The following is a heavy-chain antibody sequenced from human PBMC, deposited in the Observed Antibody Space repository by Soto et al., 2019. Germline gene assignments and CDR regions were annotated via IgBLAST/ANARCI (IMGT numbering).Heavy chain of an antibody. V-gene: IGHV3-30*09. D-gene: IGHD3-3*01. CDR2: ISHDGNIK. CDR1: GFTFRSYA. CDR3: GRDYEPSAAVYYYNGMDV. Sequence: QVQLVESGGGVVQPGRSLRLSCGASGFTFRSYAMHWVRQAPGKGLEWVATISHDGNIKYYADSVKGRFAISRDNSMNALFLKMKSRRREDRSRYYCGRDYEPSAAVYYYNGMDVWGQGPRATVSS. J-gene: IGHJ6*02.